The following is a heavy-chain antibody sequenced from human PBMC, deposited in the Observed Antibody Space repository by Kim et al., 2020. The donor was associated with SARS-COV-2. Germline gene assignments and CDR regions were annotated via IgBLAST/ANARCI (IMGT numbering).Heavy chain of an antibody. V-gene: IGHV3-23*01. Sequence: GGSLRLSCAASGFTFINHAMAWVRQAPGRGLGWVSIISDGPDVAHYADSVKGRFTTSRDRSKSSVYLQMNSLRAEDTAVYFCARAATGWGNFDYWGQGTLVTVSS. CDR1: GFTFINHA. J-gene: IGHJ4*02. CDR2: ISDGPDVA. CDR3: ARAATGWGNFDY. D-gene: IGHD6-13*01.